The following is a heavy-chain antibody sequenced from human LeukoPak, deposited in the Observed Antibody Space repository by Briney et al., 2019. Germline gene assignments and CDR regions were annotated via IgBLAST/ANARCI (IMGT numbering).Heavy chain of an antibody. J-gene: IGHJ5*02. D-gene: IGHD3-10*01. CDR3: AKDCITMVRGVWNWFDP. CDR2: ISGSGGST. CDR1: GFTFSSYA. Sequence: GGSLRLSCAASGFTFSSYAMSWVRQASGKGLEWVSAISGSGGSTYYADSVKGRFTISRDNSKNTLYLQMNSLRAEDTAVYYCAKDCITMVRGVWNWFDPWGQGTLVTVSS. V-gene: IGHV3-23*01.